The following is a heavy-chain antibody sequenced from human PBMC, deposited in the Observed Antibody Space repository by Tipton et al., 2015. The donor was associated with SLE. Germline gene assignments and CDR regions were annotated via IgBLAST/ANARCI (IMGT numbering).Heavy chain of an antibody. J-gene: IGHJ4*02. CDR3: ARSTTTMNLPRFDF. D-gene: IGHD4-17*01. V-gene: IGHV4-59*02. Sequence: TLSLTCTVSGGYVRNYYWNWVRQSPGKGLEWIGYIYYSGGTDYNPSLKSRVTISVDTSRNQFSLRLGSVTAADTAVYFCARSTTTMNLPRFDFWGLGTLVTVSS. CDR2: IYYSGGT. CDR1: GGYVRNYY.